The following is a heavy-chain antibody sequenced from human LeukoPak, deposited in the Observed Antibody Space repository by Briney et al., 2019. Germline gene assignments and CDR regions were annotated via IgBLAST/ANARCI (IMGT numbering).Heavy chain of an antibody. Sequence: ASVKVSCEASGYTFTSYAMHWVRQAPGQRLEWVGWINAGNGNTKYSQKFQGRVTITRDTSASTAYMELSSLRSEDTAVYYCARERGIAAALDAFDIWGQGTMVTVSS. J-gene: IGHJ3*02. D-gene: IGHD6-13*01. CDR3: ARERGIAAALDAFDI. CDR1: GYTFTSYA. V-gene: IGHV1-3*01. CDR2: INAGNGNT.